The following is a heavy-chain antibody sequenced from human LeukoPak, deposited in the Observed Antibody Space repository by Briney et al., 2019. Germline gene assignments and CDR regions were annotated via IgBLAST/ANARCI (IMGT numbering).Heavy chain of an antibody. CDR1: GFTLSSYS. D-gene: IGHD3-9*01. CDR3: ARVAEFVYFDSEYYGMDV. CDR2: ISSSSSYI. V-gene: IGHV3-21*01. J-gene: IGHJ6*02. Sequence: PGGSLRLSCAASGFTLSSYSMHWVRPAPGKGLEWVSSISSSSSYIYYADSVKGRFTISRDNAKNSLYLQMNSLRAEDTAVYYCARVAEFVYFDSEYYGMDVWGQGTTVTVSS.